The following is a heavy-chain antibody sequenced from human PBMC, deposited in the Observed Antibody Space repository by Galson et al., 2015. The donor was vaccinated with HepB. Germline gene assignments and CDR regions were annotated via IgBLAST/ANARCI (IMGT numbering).Heavy chain of an antibody. CDR1: GFSLSTSGVA. V-gene: IGHV2-5*01. CDR2: IYWNDDK. Sequence: PALVKPTPPLTLMCTFSGFSLSTSGVAVGWIRPPPGKALEWLALIYWNDDKRYSPSLKSRLTITKDTSKSQVVLTMTNMDPVDTATYYCAHRDYCSGGACYSGPYFDYWGQGTLVTVSS. J-gene: IGHJ4*02. CDR3: AHRDYCSGGACYSGPYFDY. D-gene: IGHD2-15*01.